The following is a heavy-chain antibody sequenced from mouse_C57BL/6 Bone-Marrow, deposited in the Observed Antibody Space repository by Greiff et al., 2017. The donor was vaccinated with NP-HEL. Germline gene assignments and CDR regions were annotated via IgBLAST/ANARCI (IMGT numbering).Heavy chain of an antibody. J-gene: IGHJ3*01. CDR2: IDPENGDP. Sequence: VQLQQSGAELVRPGASVKLSCTASGFNIKDDYMHWVKQRPEQGLEWIGWIDPENGDPEYASKFQGKATITADTSSNTAYLQLSSLTSEDTAVYYCTVTTVPFAYGGQGTLVTVSA. D-gene: IGHD1-1*01. CDR3: TVTTVPFAY. CDR1: GFNIKDDY. V-gene: IGHV14-4*01.